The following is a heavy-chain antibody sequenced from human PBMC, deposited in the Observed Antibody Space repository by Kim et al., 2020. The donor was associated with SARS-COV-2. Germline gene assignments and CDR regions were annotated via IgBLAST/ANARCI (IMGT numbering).Heavy chain of an antibody. D-gene: IGHD2-2*01. CDR3: ARVPAAMYHGMDV. CDR2: ISSSSSYI. Sequence: GGSLRLSCAASGFTFSSYSMNWVRQAPGKGLEWVSSISSSSSYIYYADSVKGRFTISRDNAKNSLYLQMNSLRAEDTAVYYCARVPAAMYHGMDVWGQGTTVTVSS. J-gene: IGHJ6*02. V-gene: IGHV3-21*01. CDR1: GFTFSSYS.